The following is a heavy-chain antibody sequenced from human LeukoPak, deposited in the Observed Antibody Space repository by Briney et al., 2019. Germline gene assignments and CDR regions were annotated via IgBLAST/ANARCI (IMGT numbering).Heavy chain of an antibody. J-gene: IGHJ5*02. CDR2: ISSSSTYI. Sequence: GGSLRLSCAASGFTFSSYNMNWVRQAPGKGLEWVSSISSSSTYIYYADSVKGRFTISRDNAKNSLYLQMSSLRAEDTAVYFCARQSGGPYNWFDPWGQGTLVTVSS. D-gene: IGHD2-15*01. CDR1: GFTFSSYN. V-gene: IGHV3-21*01. CDR3: ARQSGGPYNWFDP.